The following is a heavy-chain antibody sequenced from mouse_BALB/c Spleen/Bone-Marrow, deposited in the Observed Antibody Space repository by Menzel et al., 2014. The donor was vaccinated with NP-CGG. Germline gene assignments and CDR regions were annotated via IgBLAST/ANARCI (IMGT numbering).Heavy chain of an antibody. CDR1: GYAFTDYL. D-gene: IGHD2-3*01. J-gene: IGHJ2*01. CDR3: ARYDGYFDY. Sequence: VQLQQSGAELVRPGTSAKVSCKASGYAFTDYLMEWLKRRPGQGLEWIGVINPGSGSTNYNEKFKDKATLTADKSSSTAYMQLGSLTSDDSAVYFCARYDGYFDYWGQGTILTVSS. V-gene: IGHV1-54*01. CDR2: INPGSGST.